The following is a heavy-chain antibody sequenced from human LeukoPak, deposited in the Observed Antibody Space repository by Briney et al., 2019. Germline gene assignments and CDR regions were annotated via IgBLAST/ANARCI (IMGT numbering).Heavy chain of an antibody. J-gene: IGHJ3*02. CDR3: AREVLRANAFDI. CDR1: GYTFTNYY. D-gene: IGHD4-17*01. CDR2: ISPNGAST. V-gene: IGHV1-46*04. Sequence: ASVKVSCKASGYTFTNYYIHWVRQAPGQGLEWMGVISPNGASTTYAQKLQGRVTVTRDTSTSTVYMELSSLRSEDTAVYYCAREVLRANAFDIWGQGTMVTVSS.